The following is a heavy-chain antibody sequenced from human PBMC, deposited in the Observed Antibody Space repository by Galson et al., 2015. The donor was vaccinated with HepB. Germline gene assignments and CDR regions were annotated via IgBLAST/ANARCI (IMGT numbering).Heavy chain of an antibody. Sequence: SLRLSCAVSGITFSSYWMNWLRQAPGKGLECVASIKPDETETQYVDPVKGRFTISRDNAKNSLYLQMNSLTVEDTAVYYCAKDVPTSYGWLHIDTIDYWGQGTPVTVSS. D-gene: IGHD3-16*01. V-gene: IGHV3-7*01. CDR3: AKDVPTSYGWLHIDTIDY. J-gene: IGHJ4*02. CDR2: IKPDETET. CDR1: GITFSSYW.